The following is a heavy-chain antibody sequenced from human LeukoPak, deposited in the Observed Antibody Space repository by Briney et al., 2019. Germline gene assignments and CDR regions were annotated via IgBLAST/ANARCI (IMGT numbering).Heavy chain of an antibody. D-gene: IGHD1-14*01. V-gene: IGHV1-69*13. CDR1: VGTFSTYA. J-gene: IGHJ4*02. CDR2: IIPIFGTA. CDR3: ARAGGNYYLNY. Sequence: GASVKVSCKASVGTFSTYAISWVRQAPGQGLEWMGGIIPIFGTANYAQKFQGRVTITADESTSTAYMELSSLRSEDTAVYYCARAGGNYYLNYWGQGTLVTVSS.